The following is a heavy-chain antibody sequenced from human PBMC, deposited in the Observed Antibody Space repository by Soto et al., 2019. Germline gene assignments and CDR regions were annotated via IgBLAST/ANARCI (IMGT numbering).Heavy chain of an antibody. CDR2: ISYDGSNQ. CDR1: GFTFSSYG. J-gene: IGHJ4*02. CDR3: AQAAGYISTWFFDY. V-gene: IGHV3-30*03. Sequence: GGSLRLSCAASGFTFSSYGMHWVRQAPGKGLEWVAIISYDGSNQYYAVSVKSRITINPDTSKNQFSLQLNSVTPEDTAVYYCAQAAGYISTWFFDYWGQGALVTVSS. D-gene: IGHD6-13*01.